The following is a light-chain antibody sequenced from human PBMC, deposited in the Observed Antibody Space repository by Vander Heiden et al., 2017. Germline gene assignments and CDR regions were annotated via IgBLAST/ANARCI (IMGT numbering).Light chain of an antibody. CDR3: QSYDSSLSGPYV. CDR1: SSNIGAGYD. Sequence: QSVLTQPPSVSGAPGQRVTIPCTGSSSNIGAGYDVHWYQQRPGTAPKLLIYGNSNRPSGVPDRFSGSKSGTSASLAITGLQAEDEADYYCQSYDSSLSGPYVFGTGTKVTVL. CDR2: GNS. J-gene: IGLJ1*01. V-gene: IGLV1-40*01.